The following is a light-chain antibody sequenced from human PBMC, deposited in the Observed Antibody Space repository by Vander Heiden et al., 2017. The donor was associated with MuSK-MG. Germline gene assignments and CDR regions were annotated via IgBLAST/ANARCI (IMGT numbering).Light chain of an antibody. Sequence: QAVVTQEPSLTVSPGGTVTLTCGSSTGAVTSGHYPYWFQQKPGQAPRILSYDTSNKHSWTPARFSGSLLGGKAALTLSGAQPEDEAEYYCLLSYSGARVVFGGGTKLTVL. CDR2: DTS. V-gene: IGLV7-46*01. CDR1: TGAVTSGHY. CDR3: LLSYSGARVV. J-gene: IGLJ2*01.